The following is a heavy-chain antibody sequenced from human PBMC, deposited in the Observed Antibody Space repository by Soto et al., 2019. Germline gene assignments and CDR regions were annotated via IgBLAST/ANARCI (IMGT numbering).Heavy chain of an antibody. CDR1: GFTFSSYA. Sequence: EVQLLESGGGLVQPGGSLRLSCAASGFTFSSYAMSWVRQAPGKGLEWISAISGSGGSTYYADSVKGRFTISRDNSKNTLYLQMNSLRAEDTAVYYCAKGRSFGVVYNWFDPWGQGTLVTVSS. CDR3: AKGRSFGVVYNWFDP. CDR2: ISGSGGST. V-gene: IGHV3-23*01. D-gene: IGHD3-3*01. J-gene: IGHJ5*02.